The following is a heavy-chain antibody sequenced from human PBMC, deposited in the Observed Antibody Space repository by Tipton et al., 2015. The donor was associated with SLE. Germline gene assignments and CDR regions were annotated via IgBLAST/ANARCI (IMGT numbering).Heavy chain of an antibody. Sequence: SLRLSCAASGFTFSRYGLSWVRQAPGEGLEWVAAVSESGRSTFYADSVKGRFTISRDNSKKALFLEMNSLRPEDTAVYYCAKEEEDSTIFGAIIINYFDYWGQGTLVTVSS. V-gene: IGHV3-23*01. CDR2: VSESGRST. D-gene: IGHD3-3*01. CDR3: AKEEEDSTIFGAIIINYFDY. J-gene: IGHJ4*02. CDR1: GFTFSRYG.